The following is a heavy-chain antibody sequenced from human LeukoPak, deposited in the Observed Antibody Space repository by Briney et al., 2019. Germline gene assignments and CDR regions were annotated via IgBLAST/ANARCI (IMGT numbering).Heavy chain of an antibody. CDR2: IYYSGST. V-gene: IGHV4-59*08. CDR1: GGSISSYY. CDR3: ARHSAGPYFDY. Sequence: SETLSLTCTVSGGSISSYYWSWIRQPPAKGLEWIGYIYYSGSTNYNPSLKSRVTISVDTSKNQFSLKLSSVTAADTAVYYCARHSAGPYFDYWGQGTLVTVSS. J-gene: IGHJ4*02. D-gene: IGHD3-16*01.